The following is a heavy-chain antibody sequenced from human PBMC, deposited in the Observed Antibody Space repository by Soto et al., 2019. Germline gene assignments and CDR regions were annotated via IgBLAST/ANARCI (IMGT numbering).Heavy chain of an antibody. CDR2: ISGSGDNT. CDR1: GFIFSGYA. J-gene: IGHJ4*02. CDR3: AKDPWVRDTVMVKIDY. D-gene: IGHD5-18*01. Sequence: EVQLLESGGGLVQPGGSLRLSCAASGFIFSGYAMSWVRQAPGKGLEWVSHISGSGDNTYYADSVKGRFTISRDNSKNTLYLQMNSLRDEDTAVYYCAKDPWVRDTVMVKIDYWGLGTLVTVSS. V-gene: IGHV3-23*01.